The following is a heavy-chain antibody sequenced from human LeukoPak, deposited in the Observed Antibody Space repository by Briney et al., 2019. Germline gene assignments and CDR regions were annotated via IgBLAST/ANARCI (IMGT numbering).Heavy chain of an antibody. J-gene: IGHJ4*02. CDR3: ASLRERSYYARGFDY. D-gene: IGHD1-26*01. CDR1: GGFISSSSYY. V-gene: IGHV4-39*01. CDR2: IYYSGST. Sequence: SETLSLTCTVSGGFISSSSYYWGWIRQPPGKGLEWIGSIYYSGSTYYNPSLKSRVTISVDTSKNQFSLKLSSVTAADTAVYYCASLRERSYYARGFDYWGQGTLVTVSS.